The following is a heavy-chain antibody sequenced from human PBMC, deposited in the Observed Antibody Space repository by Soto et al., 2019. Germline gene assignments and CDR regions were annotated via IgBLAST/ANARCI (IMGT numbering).Heavy chain of an antibody. Sequence: GRSLRLCCAAAGLTCSDYSRNWVRQTPGKGLEWVSSISSSSSYIYYADSVKGRFTISRDNAKNSLYLQMNSLRAEDTAVYYCARDRPGVAAHTLRSMRHYYSGMAVWGQGTTVTVSS. CDR2: ISSSSSYI. D-gene: IGHD6-13*01. CDR3: ARDRPGVAAHTLRSMRHYYSGMAV. J-gene: IGHJ6*02. CDR1: GLTCSDYS. V-gene: IGHV3-21*01.